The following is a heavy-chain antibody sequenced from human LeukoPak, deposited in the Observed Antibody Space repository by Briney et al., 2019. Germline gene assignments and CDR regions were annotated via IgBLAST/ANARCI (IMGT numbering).Heavy chain of an antibody. D-gene: IGHD2-2*01. CDR2: IMPMFGKA. J-gene: IGHJ4*02. CDR1: GGTFSSYD. CDR3: AGGRTGIVVVPATLRNYYFDY. V-gene: IGHV1-69*06. Sequence: SVKVSCKASGGTFSSYDISWVRQAPGQGLEWMGGIMPMFGKANYAQKFQGRVTTTADKATSTAYMELSSLRSEDTAVYYCAGGRTGIVVVPATLRNYYFDYWGQGTLVTVSS.